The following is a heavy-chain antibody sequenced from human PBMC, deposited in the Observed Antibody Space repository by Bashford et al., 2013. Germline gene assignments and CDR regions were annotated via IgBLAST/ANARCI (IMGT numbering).Heavy chain of an antibody. J-gene: IGHJ6*03. Sequence: VRQAPGRGLEWVAVIWSDGSNYYYGDSVKGRFTILRDNSKNMSYLQMNSLRVDDTAVYYCARAADSTTTDYYYMDVWGKGTTVTVSS. D-gene: IGHD1-14*01. CDR2: IWSDGSNY. V-gene: IGHV3-33*01. CDR3: ARAADSTTTDYYYMDV.